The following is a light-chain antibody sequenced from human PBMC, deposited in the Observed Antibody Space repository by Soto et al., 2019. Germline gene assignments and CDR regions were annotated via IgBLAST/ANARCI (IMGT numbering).Light chain of an antibody. V-gene: IGLV2-14*01. CDR2: EAF. CDR3: ISYKTDDTFL. Sequence: QSALTRAPYVYGSPAQSITGSCTGTSSDIGVSNFVSWYQHLAGTAPKVLIFEAFNRPSGVSNRFARCKSRITTSLAISGLQADDEAESFCISYKTDDTFLFGTGTKVTVL. CDR1: SSDIGVSNF. J-gene: IGLJ1*01.